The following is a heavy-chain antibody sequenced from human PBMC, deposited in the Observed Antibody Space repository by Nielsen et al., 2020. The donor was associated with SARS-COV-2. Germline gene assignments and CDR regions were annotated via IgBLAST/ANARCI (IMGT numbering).Heavy chain of an antibody. Sequence: GESLKISCAASGFTFSSYSMNWVRQAPGKGLEWVSSISSSSSYIYYADSVKGRFTISRDNAKNSLYLQMNSLRAEDTAVYYCARVTTVRIPDYWGQGTLVTVSS. J-gene: IGHJ4*02. CDR3: ARVTTVRIPDY. CDR1: GFTFSSYS. CDR2: ISSSSSYI. V-gene: IGHV3-21*01. D-gene: IGHD4-17*01.